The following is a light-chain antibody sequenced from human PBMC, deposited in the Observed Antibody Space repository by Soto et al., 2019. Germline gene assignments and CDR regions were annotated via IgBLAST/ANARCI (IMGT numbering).Light chain of an antibody. V-gene: IGLV2-14*03. CDR3: SSYTSSNTPI. Sequence: QSVLTQPASVSGSPGQSITISCTGTSSDVGGYNYVSWYQQHPGKVPRLMIYDVSNRPSGVSNRFSGSKSGNTASLTTSGLQAEDEADYYCSSYTSSNTPIFGGGTKLTVL. CDR1: SSDVGGYNY. J-gene: IGLJ2*01. CDR2: DVS.